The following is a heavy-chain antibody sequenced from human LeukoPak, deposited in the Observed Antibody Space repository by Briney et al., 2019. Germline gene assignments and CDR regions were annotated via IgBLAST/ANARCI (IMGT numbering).Heavy chain of an antibody. D-gene: IGHD6-19*01. CDR2: ISSSGSTI. J-gene: IGHJ4*02. V-gene: IGHV3-11*04. CDR3: ARIWRDSSGWHEITDY. Sequence: GGSLRLSCAASGFTFSDYYMSWIRQAPGKGLEWVSYISSSGSTIYYADSVKGRFTISRDNAKNSLYLQMNSLRAEDTAVYYCARIWRDSSGWHEITDYWGQGTLVTVSS. CDR1: GFTFSDYY.